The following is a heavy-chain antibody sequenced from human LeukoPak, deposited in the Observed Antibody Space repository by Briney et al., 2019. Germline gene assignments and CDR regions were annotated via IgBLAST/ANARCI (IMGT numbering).Heavy chain of an antibody. CDR3: ARRGVYSNYGVYYYMDV. D-gene: IGHD4-11*01. Sequence: SETLSLTCAVYGGSFSGYYWSWIRQPPGKGLEWIGEINHSGSTNYNPSLKSRVTISVDTSKNQFSLKLSSVTAADTAVYYCARRGVYSNYGVYYYMDVWGKGTTVTVSS. V-gene: IGHV4-34*01. J-gene: IGHJ6*03. CDR1: GGSFSGYY. CDR2: INHSGST.